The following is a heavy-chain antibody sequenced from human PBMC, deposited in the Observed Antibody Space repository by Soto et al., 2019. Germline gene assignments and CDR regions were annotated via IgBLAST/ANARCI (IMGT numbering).Heavy chain of an antibody. Sequence: QVQLVESGGGVVQPGRSLRLSCAASGFTFSSYGMHWVRQAPGTGLEWVAGIWYDGSNKYYADSVKGRFTISRDNSKNTLYLQMNSLRAEDTAVYYCARGDYYDSSGPQDYWGQGTLVTVSS. CDR3: ARGDYYDSSGPQDY. D-gene: IGHD3-22*01. J-gene: IGHJ4*02. CDR2: IWYDGSNK. CDR1: GFTFSSYG. V-gene: IGHV3-33*01.